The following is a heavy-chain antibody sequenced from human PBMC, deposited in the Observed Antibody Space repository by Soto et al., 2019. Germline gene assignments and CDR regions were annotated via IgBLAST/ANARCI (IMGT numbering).Heavy chain of an antibody. Sequence: EVQLLESGGGLVQPGGSLRLSCAASGFTFSSYAMSWVRQAPGKGLEWVSAISGSGGSTYYADSVKGRFTISRDNSKNTRDLQMNSLRAEDTAVYYCAKDPRGKTYYYDSSGYYNYFDYWGQGTLVTVSS. D-gene: IGHD3-22*01. J-gene: IGHJ4*02. CDR3: AKDPRGKTYYYDSSGYYNYFDY. CDR2: ISGSGGST. V-gene: IGHV3-23*01. CDR1: GFTFSSYA.